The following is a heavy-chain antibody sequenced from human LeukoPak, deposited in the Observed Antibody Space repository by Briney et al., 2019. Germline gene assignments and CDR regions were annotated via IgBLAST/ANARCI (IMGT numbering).Heavy chain of an antibody. Sequence: GGSLRLSCGGSGFALKSYSLTWVRQAPGKGLEWVSSISSTSAYLHYADSVKGRFTISRDNVDNVVYLEMNGLRAEDTATYYCARVAVSGPTGWFDSWGQGTLVIVSS. CDR3: ARVAVSGPTGWFDS. J-gene: IGHJ5*01. V-gene: IGHV3-21*01. D-gene: IGHD2-8*02. CDR1: GFALKSYS. CDR2: ISSTSAYL.